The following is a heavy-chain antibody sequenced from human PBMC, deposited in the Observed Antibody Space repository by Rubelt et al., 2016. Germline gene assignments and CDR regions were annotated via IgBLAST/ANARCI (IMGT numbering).Heavy chain of an antibody. CDR1: GYTFTNYG. CDR2: ISAYNDST. D-gene: IGHD6-13*01. CDR3: AKGGAASGTVHY. Sequence: QVQLVQSGAEVKKPGASVTVSCKASGYTFTNYGISWVRQAPGQGLEWMGWISAYNDSTNYAQKFQGRVTMTTDTSTSTALEERRCLRSDDTAVYYGAKGGAASGTVHYWGKATLVTVSS. J-gene: IGHJ4*02. V-gene: IGHV1-18*01.